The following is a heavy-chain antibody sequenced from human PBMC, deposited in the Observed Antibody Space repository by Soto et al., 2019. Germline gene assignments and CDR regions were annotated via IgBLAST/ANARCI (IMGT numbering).Heavy chain of an antibody. CDR2: IIPIFGTA. CDR3: ARRREGDAFDI. V-gene: IGHV1-69*06. Sequence: ASVKVSCKASGGTFSSYAISCVRQAPGQGLEWMGGIIPIFGTANYAQKFQGRVTITADKSTSTAYMELSSLRSEDTAVYYCARRREGDAFDIWGQGTMVTVSS. CDR1: GGTFSSYA. J-gene: IGHJ3*02.